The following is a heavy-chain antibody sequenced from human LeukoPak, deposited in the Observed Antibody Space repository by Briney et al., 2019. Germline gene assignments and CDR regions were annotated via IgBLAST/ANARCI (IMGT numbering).Heavy chain of an antibody. Sequence: SETLSLTCTVSGGSISSYYWSWIRQPPGKGLEWIGYIYPSGSTNYNPSLQSRVTISVDTSKNQFSLKLSSVTAADTAVYYCGRHLGRTTIAAYWGQGTLVTVSS. V-gene: IGHV4-4*09. J-gene: IGHJ4*02. CDR1: GGSISSYY. CDR2: IYPSGST. CDR3: GRHLGRTTIAAY. D-gene: IGHD6-25*01.